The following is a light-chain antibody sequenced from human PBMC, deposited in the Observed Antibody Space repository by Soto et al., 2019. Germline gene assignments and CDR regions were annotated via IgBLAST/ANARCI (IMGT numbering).Light chain of an antibody. CDR3: QQYGSSPPLT. V-gene: IGKV3-20*01. Sequence: EIVLTQSPGTLSLSPGERATLSCRASQSVSSSYLAWYQQKPGQAHRLLIYGASSRATGIPDRFSCSGSGTDFTLTISRLEPEDFAVYYCQQYGSSPPLTFGGGTKVEIK. CDR2: GAS. CDR1: QSVSSSY. J-gene: IGKJ4*01.